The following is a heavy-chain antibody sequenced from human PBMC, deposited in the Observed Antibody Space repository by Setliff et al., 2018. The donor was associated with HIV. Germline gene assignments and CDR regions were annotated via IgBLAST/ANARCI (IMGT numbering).Heavy chain of an antibody. CDR2: IYYSGIT. CDR1: GGSIRSYY. Sequence: PSETLSLTCTVSGGSIRSYYWTWIRQPPGKGLEWIGYIYYSGITKYNPSLKSRVTISVDTSKNQFSLNLSSVTAADTAVYYCARTAPPRIAAPYNDPFDIWGQGTMVTVSS. CDR3: ARTAPPRIAAPYNDPFDI. V-gene: IGHV4-59*01. D-gene: IGHD6-13*01. J-gene: IGHJ3*02.